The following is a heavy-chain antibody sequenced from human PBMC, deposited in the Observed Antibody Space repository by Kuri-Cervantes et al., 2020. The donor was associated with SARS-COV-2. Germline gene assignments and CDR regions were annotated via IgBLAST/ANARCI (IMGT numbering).Heavy chain of an antibody. V-gene: IGHV3-30*02. CDR1: GFTVSSNY. CDR3: AKNHGGGYDFSIHFDTYFDY. D-gene: IGHD3-3*01. CDR2: IRYDGSES. Sequence: GESLKISCAASGFTVSSNYVSWVRQAPGKGLEWVAFIRYDGSESHYGASVKGRVTISRDNSKNTVYLQLNSLRPEDTAVYYCAKNHGGGYDFSIHFDTYFDYWGQGTLVTVSS. J-gene: IGHJ4*02.